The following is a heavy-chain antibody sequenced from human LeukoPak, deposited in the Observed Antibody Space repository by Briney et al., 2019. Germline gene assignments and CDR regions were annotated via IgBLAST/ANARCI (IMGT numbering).Heavy chain of an antibody. V-gene: IGHV3-9*03. CDR3: AKGMTTVTSNFDY. Sequence: GGSLRLSCAASGFTFDDYATHWVRQAPGKGLEWVSGISWNSGSIGYADSVKGRFTISRDNAKNSLYLQMNSLRAEDMALYYCAKGMTTVTSNFDYWGQGTLVTVSS. J-gene: IGHJ4*02. CDR2: ISWNSGSI. D-gene: IGHD4-17*01. CDR1: GFTFDDYA.